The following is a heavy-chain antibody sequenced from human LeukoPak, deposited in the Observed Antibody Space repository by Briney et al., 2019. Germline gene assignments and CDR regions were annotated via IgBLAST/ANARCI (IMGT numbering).Heavy chain of an antibody. Sequence: PSETLSLTCAVSGGSISSGGYSWSWIRQPPGKGLEWIGYIYHSGSTKYNPSLKSRVSISGDRSKNQFSLKLSSVTAADTAVYYCARFPGYCSGGSCYSTPYFDYWGQGTLVTVSS. J-gene: IGHJ4*02. CDR1: GGSISSGGYS. V-gene: IGHV4-30-2*01. CDR3: ARFPGYCSGGSCYSTPYFDY. CDR2: IYHSGST. D-gene: IGHD2-15*01.